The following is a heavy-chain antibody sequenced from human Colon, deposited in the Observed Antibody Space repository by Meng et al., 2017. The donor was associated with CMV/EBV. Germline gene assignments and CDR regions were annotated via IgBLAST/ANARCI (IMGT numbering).Heavy chain of an antibody. V-gene: IGHV3-7*01. CDR2: IKQDGSEK. CDR1: GFTFSSYW. CDR3: ARDFDSGYYGSGSYNYFDY. Sequence: LSLTCAASGFTFSSYWMSWVRQAPGKGLEWVANIKQDGSEKYYVDSVKGRFTISRDNAKNSLYLQMNSLRAEDTAVYYCARDFDSGYYGSGSYNYFDYWGQGTLVTVSS. D-gene: IGHD3-10*01. J-gene: IGHJ4*02.